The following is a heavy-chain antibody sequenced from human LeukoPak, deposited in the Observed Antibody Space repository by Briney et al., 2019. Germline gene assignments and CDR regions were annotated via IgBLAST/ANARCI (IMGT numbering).Heavy chain of an antibody. CDR2: MNPNSGNT. J-gene: IGHJ4*02. V-gene: IGHV1-8*03. CDR3: ARGRPSIYSSSWLLFDY. D-gene: IGHD6-13*01. CDR1: GYTFTGYY. Sequence: ASVKVSCKASGYTFTGYYMHWVRQATGQGLEWMGWMNPNSGNTGYAQKFQGRVTITRNTSISTAYMELSSLRSEDTAVYYCARGRPSIYSSSWLLFDYWGQGTLVTVSP.